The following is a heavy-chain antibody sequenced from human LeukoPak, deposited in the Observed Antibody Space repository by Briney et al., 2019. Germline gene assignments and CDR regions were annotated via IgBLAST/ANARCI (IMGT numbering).Heavy chain of an antibody. D-gene: IGHD3-22*01. CDR2: IIPIFGTA. Sequence: GASVKVSCKASGGTFSSYAISWVRQAPGQGLEWMGGIIPIFGTANYAQKFQGKVTITADESTYTACMELSSLRSEDTAVYYCARGWDYDSGGRPTAYVYWGQGTLVSVSS. CDR1: GGTFSSYA. CDR3: ARGWDYDSGGRPTAYVY. J-gene: IGHJ4*02. V-gene: IGHV1-69*13.